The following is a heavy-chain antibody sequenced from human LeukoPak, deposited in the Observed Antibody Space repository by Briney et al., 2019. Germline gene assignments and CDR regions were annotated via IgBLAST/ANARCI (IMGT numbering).Heavy chain of an antibody. Sequence: GGSLRLSCAASGFTFSSYGMSWVRQAPGKGLEWVSAISGSGGSTYYADSVKGRFTISRDNSKNTLHLQMNSLRAEDTAVYYCATSKYSGSYWGQGTLVTVSS. V-gene: IGHV3-23*01. D-gene: IGHD1-26*01. CDR1: GFTFSSYG. CDR2: ISGSGGST. J-gene: IGHJ4*02. CDR3: ATSKYSGSY.